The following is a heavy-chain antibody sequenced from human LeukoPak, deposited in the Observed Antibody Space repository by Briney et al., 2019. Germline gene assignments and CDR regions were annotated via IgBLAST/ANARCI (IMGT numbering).Heavy chain of an antibody. CDR3: ARDRRLTTVTTKYYYYMDV. D-gene: IGHD4-11*01. Sequence: ASVKVSRKASGGTFSSYAISWVRQAPGQGLEWMGGIIPILGTANYAQKFQGRVTITTDESTSTAYMELSSLRSEDTAVYYCARDRRLTTVTTKYYYYMDVWGKGTTVTVSS. CDR1: GGTFSSYA. J-gene: IGHJ6*03. V-gene: IGHV1-69*05. CDR2: IIPILGTA.